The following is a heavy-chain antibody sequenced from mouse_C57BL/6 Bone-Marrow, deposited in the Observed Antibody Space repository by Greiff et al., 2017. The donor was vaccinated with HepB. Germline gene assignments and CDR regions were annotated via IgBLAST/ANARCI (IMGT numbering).Heavy chain of an antibody. CDR3: AREGYYYGSSYDWYFDV. Sequence: QVQLQQPGAELVRPGSSVKLSCKASGYTFTSYWMHWVKQRPIQGLEWIGNIDPSDSETHYNQKFKDKATLTVDKSSSTAYMKLSSLTSEDSAVYYGAREGYYYGSSYDWYFDVWGTGTTVTVSS. CDR1: GYTFTSYW. D-gene: IGHD1-1*01. V-gene: IGHV1-52*01. CDR2: IDPSDSET. J-gene: IGHJ1*03.